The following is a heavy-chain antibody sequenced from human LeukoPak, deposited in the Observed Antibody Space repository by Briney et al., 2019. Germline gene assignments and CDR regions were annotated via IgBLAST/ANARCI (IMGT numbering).Heavy chain of an antibody. V-gene: IGHV3-23*01. J-gene: IGHJ3*02. Sequence: GGSLRLSCAASGFTFSSYAMSWVRQAPGKGLEWVSATSGSGGSTYYADSVKGRFTISRDNSKNTLYLQMNSLRAEDTAVYYCAKDRESSIAAAGPLDGAFDIWGQGTMVTVSS. CDR1: GFTFSSYA. CDR3: AKDRESSIAAAGPLDGAFDI. D-gene: IGHD6-13*01. CDR2: TSGSGGST.